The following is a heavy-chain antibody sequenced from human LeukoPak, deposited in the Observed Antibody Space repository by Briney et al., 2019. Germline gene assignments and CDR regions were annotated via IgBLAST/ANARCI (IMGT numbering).Heavy chain of an antibody. CDR1: GYTFTSYG. V-gene: IGHV1-18*01. CDR3: ARRAVVAPAFDI. J-gene: IGHJ3*02. Sequence: ASVKVSCKASGYTFTSYGISWVRQAPGQGLEWMGWISAYNGNTNYAQKRQGRVTMTTDTSTSTAYMELRSLRSDDTAVYYCARRAVVAPAFDIWGQGTMVTVSS. CDR2: ISAYNGNT. D-gene: IGHD2-15*01.